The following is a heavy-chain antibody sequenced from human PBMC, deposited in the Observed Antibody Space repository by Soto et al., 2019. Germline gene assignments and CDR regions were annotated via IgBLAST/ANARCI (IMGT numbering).Heavy chain of an antibody. CDR2: IYPGDSDT. V-gene: IGHV5-51*01. Sequence: GESLKIPCKGSGYSFTSYWIGWVRQMPGKGLEWMGIIYPGDSDTRYSPSFQGQVTISADKSISTAYLQWSSLKASDTAMYYCATSAGGATYYYYGMDVWGQGTTVTVSS. J-gene: IGHJ6*02. CDR3: ATSAGGATYYYYGMDV. CDR1: GYSFTSYW. D-gene: IGHD1-26*01.